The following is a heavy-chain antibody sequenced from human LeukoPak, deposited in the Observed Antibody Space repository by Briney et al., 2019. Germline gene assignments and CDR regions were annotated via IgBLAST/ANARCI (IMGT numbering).Heavy chain of an antibody. CDR1: GFTFSSYA. CDR3: ARDSYYYDSSDNYYGMDV. D-gene: IGHD3-22*01. J-gene: IGHJ6*02. CDR2: ISSSSSYI. V-gene: IGHV3-21*01. Sequence: GGSLRLSCAASGFTFSSYAMSWVRQAPGKGLEWVSAISSSSSYIYYADSVKGRFTISRDNAKNSLYLQMNSLRAEDTAVYYCARDSYYYDSSDNYYGMDVWGQGTTVTVSS.